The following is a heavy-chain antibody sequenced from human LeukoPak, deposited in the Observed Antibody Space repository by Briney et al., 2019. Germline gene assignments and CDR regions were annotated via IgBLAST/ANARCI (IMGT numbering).Heavy chain of an antibody. CDR2: IKSKTDGGTT. V-gene: IGHV3-15*01. CDR3: ITESRSYKPFDY. Sequence: PGGSLRLSCAASGFTFSNAWMSWVRQAPGKGLEWVGRIKSKTDGGTTDYAAPVKGRFTISRDDSKNTLYLQMNSLKTEDTAVYYCITESRSYKPFDYWGQGTLVTVSS. CDR1: GFTFSNAW. D-gene: IGHD5-24*01. J-gene: IGHJ4*02.